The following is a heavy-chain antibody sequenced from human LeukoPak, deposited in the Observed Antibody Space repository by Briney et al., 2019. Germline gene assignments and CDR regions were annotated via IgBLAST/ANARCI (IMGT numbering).Heavy chain of an antibody. J-gene: IGHJ4*02. CDR1: GFTFSNYW. CDR3: ARDLKIFGVVIIDY. Sequence: GGSLRLSCAASGFTFSNYWMSWVRQAPGKGLEWVSSISSSSSYIYYADSVKGRFTISRDNAKNSLYLQMNSLRAEDTAVYYCARDLKIFGVVIIDYWGQGTLVTVSS. V-gene: IGHV3-21*01. D-gene: IGHD3-3*01. CDR2: ISSSSSYI.